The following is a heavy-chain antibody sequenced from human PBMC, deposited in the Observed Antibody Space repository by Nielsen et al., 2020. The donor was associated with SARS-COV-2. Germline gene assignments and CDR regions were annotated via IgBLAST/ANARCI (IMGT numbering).Heavy chain of an antibody. V-gene: IGHV1-46*01. J-gene: IGHJ4*02. Sequence: ASVKVSCKASGYTFTSYYMHWVRQAPGQGLEWMGIINPSGGSTSYAQKFQGRVTMTRDTSASTVYMELSSLRSEDTAVYYCARAAVRGVICDWGQGTLVIVSS. CDR3: ARAAVRGVICD. CDR1: GYTFTSYY. CDR2: INPSGGST. D-gene: IGHD3-10*01.